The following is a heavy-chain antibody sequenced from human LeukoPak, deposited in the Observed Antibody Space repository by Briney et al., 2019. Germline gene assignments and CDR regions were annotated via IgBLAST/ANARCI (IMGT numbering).Heavy chain of an antibody. CDR2: IYTSGST. CDR1: GGSISSYY. V-gene: IGHV4-4*07. D-gene: IGHD6-13*01. Sequence: SETLSLTCAVSGGSISSYYWSWIRQPAGKGLEWVGRIYTSGSTNYNPYLTSRVTMAVDTSKNQFSLKLSTVTAADTAVYYCARGYSSWIGSHYYYYMDVWGKGTTVTLSS. CDR3: ARGYSSWIGSHYYYYMDV. J-gene: IGHJ6*03.